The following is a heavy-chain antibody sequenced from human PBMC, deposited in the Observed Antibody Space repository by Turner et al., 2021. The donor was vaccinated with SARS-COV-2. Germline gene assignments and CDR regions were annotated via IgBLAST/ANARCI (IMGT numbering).Heavy chain of an antibody. CDR3: AKDLGYYGSGSL. Sequence: EVQLLESGGGLVQPGGSLRLSCAASGFTFSSYAMSWVRRAPGKGLEWVSTISGSGGSTYYADSVKGRFTISRDNSKNTLYLQMNSLRAEDTAVYYCAKDLGYYGSGSLWGQGTLVTVSS. D-gene: IGHD3-10*01. V-gene: IGHV3-23*01. CDR2: ISGSGGST. J-gene: IGHJ4*02. CDR1: GFTFSSYA.